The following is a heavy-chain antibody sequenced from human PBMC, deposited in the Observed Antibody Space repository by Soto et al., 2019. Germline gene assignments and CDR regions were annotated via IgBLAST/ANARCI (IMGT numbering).Heavy chain of an antibody. Sequence: GESLKISCKGSGYSFINYWINWVRQMPGKGLEWMGIIYPGDSDTRYSPSFQGQVTISADKSIRTAYLQWSSLKASDTAIYYCARGDYDILTGDFKSFYGMDVWGQGTTVTVSS. CDR2: IYPGDSDT. CDR3: ARGDYDILTGDFKSFYGMDV. V-gene: IGHV5-51*01. CDR1: GYSFINYW. D-gene: IGHD3-9*01. J-gene: IGHJ6*02.